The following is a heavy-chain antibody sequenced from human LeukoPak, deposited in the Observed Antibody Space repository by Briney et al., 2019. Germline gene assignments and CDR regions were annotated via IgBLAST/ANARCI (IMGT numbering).Heavy chain of an antibody. CDR2: ISYDGSNK. Sequence: PGRSLRLSCAASGFTFSSYAMHWVRQAPGKGLGWVAVISYDGSNKYYADSVKGRFTISRDNSKNTLYLQMNSLRAEDTAVYYCARSIAVAGTPFDYWGQGTLVTVSS. CDR1: GFTFSSYA. V-gene: IGHV3-30-3*01. CDR3: ARSIAVAGTPFDY. J-gene: IGHJ4*02. D-gene: IGHD6-19*01.